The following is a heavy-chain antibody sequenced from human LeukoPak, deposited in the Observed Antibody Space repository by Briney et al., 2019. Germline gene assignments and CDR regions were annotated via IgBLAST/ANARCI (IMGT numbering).Heavy chain of an antibody. CDR3: AKEGGMVTDY. Sequence: PGRSLRLSCAASGFTFSNYGMHWVRQAPGKGLEWVAVIWYDGSNKYYADSVKGRFTISRDNSKNTLYLQMKSLRAEDTAVYYCAKEGGMVTDYWGQGTLVTVSS. CDR2: IWYDGSNK. D-gene: IGHD2-21*02. V-gene: IGHV3-33*06. J-gene: IGHJ4*02. CDR1: GFTFSNYG.